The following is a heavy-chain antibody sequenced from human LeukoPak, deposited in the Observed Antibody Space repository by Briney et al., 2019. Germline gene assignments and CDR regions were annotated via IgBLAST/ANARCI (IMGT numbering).Heavy chain of an antibody. J-gene: IGHJ4*02. CDR1: GGSFSGYY. Sequence: KPSETLSLTCAVYGGSFSGYYWSWIRQPPGKGLEWIGSIYYSGSTYYNPSLKSRVTISVDTSKNQFSLKLSSVTAADTAVYYCARDPFTMVRSGSVYWGQGTLVTVSS. CDR2: IYYSGST. V-gene: IGHV4-34*01. CDR3: ARDPFTMVRSGSVY. D-gene: IGHD3-10*01.